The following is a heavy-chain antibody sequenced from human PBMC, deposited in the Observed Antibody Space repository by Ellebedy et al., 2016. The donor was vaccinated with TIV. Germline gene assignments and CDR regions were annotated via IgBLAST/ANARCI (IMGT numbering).Heavy chain of an antibody. D-gene: IGHD6-19*01. CDR3: AREGYSSGWYYFDY. J-gene: IGHJ4*02. CDR2: ISAYNGNT. CDR1: GYTFTSYG. V-gene: IGHV1-18*01. Sequence: ASVKVSCXASGYTFTSYGFIWVRQAPGQGLEWMGWISAYNGNTNYAQKFQGRVTMTTDTSTSTVYMELRSLRSDDTAVYYCAREGYSSGWYYFDYWGQGTLVTVSS.